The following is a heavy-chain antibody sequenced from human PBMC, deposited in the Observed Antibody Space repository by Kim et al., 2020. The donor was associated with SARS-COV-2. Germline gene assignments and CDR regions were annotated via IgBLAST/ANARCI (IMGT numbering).Heavy chain of an antibody. CDR2: ISSGGNNE. CDR1: RYA. J-gene: IGHJ4*02. CDR3: ASSPARRMEE. D-gene: IGHD2-15*01. V-gene: IGHV3-30-3*01. Sequence: GGSLRLSCAASRYAMHWVRQAPGRGLEWVADISSGGNNEHYADSVKGRFTISRDNSKNTVYMQMNSLRVEDTAVYYCASSPARRMEEWGQGTLVTVSS.